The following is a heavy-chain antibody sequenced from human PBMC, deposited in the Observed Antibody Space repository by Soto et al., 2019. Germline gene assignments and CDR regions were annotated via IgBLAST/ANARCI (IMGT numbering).Heavy chain of an antibody. D-gene: IGHD4-17*01. CDR3: ARRTVAEHFDY. CDR2: IYYSGST. CDR1: GGSVSSASYY. Sequence: PSETLSLTCTVSGGSVSSASYYWSLIRQPPGKGLEWIGYIYYSGSTNYNPSLKSRVTISVDTSKNQFSLKLSSVNAADTAVYYCARRTVAEHFDYWGQGTLVTVSS. V-gene: IGHV4-61*01. J-gene: IGHJ4*02.